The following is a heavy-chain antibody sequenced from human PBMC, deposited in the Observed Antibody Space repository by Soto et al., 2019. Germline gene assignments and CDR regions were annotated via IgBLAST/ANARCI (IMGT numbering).Heavy chain of an antibody. CDR2: IYYSGST. D-gene: IGHD1-26*01. V-gene: IGHV4-39*01. J-gene: IGHJ6*02. Sequence: SETLSLTCTVSGGSISSSNYFWGWIRQPPGKGLEWIGSIYYSGSTYYSPSLKSPVTISVDTSKNQFSLKLSSVTAADTAVYYCARHENRYSVSYYYYYGMDVWGQGTTVTVSS. CDR1: GGSISSSNYF. CDR3: ARHENRYSVSYYYYYGMDV.